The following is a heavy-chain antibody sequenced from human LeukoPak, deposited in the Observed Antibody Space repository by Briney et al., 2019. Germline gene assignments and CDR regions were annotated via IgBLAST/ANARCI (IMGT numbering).Heavy chain of an antibody. CDR2: IYTSGST. J-gene: IGHJ4*02. D-gene: IGHD3-10*01. Sequence: SETLSLTCTVSSGSISTFYWSWIRQPAGKGLEWIGRIYTSGSTNYNPSLKSRVTMSVDTSKNQFSLKLSSVTAADTAVYYCARVRITMVQGVRYYFDYWGQGTLVTVSS. CDR3: ARVRITMVQGVRYYFDY. CDR1: SGSISTFY. V-gene: IGHV4-4*07.